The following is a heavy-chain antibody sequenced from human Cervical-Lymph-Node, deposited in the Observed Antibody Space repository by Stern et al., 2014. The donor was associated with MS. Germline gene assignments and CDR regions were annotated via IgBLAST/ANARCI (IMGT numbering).Heavy chain of an antibody. Sequence: VQLVESGGGLVKPGGSLSLSCAASGFTFSDYGMNWVRQAPGKGLEWVSSISATSSYIYYADSVRGRFTISRDNAKNSLYLQMNSLRAEDTAMYYCARGGDYYGDSAYWGQGAPVTFSS. CDR3: ARGGDYYGDSAY. V-gene: IGHV3-21*01. CDR2: ISATSSYI. D-gene: IGHD3-10*01. J-gene: IGHJ4*02. CDR1: GFTFSDYG.